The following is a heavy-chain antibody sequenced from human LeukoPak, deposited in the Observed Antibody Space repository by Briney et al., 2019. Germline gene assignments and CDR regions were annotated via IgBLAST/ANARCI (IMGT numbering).Heavy chain of an antibody. CDR1: GFIFSDYY. CDR2: ISGSGSTI. CDR3: ARDWGYCSSTSCYDPLYYFDY. V-gene: IGHV3-11*01. D-gene: IGHD2-2*01. Sequence: GGSLRLSCAASGFIFSDYYMSWIRQAPGKGLEWVSDISGSGSTIHYADSVKGRFTISRDNAKNSLYLQMNSLRAEDTAVYYCARDWGYCSSTSCYDPLYYFDYWGQGTLVTVSS. J-gene: IGHJ4*02.